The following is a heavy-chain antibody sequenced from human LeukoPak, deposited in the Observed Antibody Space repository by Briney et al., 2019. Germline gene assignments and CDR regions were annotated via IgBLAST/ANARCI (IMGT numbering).Heavy chain of an antibody. D-gene: IGHD5-12*01. CDR2: IIPIFGTA. Sequence: SVKVPCKASGGTFSSYAISWVRQAPGQGLEWMGRIIPIFGTANYAQKFQGRVTITTDESTSTAYMELSSLRSEDMAVYYCARDLRSDSCYVSHPGYYYYYYMDVWGKGTTVTVSS. CDR1: GGTFSSYA. J-gene: IGHJ6*03. CDR3: ARDLRSDSCYVSHPGYYYYYYMDV. V-gene: IGHV1-69*05.